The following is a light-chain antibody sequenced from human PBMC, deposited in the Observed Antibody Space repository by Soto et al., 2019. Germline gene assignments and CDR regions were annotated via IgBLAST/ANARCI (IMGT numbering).Light chain of an antibody. Sequence: DIVMTHSPDSLAVSLGERATINCKSSXXXLYSSNNKNYLAWYQQKPGKAPKLLIYAASSLQSGVPSRFSGSGSGTDFTLTISSLQPEDFATYYCLPDYNSITFGGGTKVDI. CDR2: AAS. CDR1: XXXLYSSNNKNY. V-gene: IGKV4-1*01. CDR3: LPDYNSIT. J-gene: IGKJ4*01.